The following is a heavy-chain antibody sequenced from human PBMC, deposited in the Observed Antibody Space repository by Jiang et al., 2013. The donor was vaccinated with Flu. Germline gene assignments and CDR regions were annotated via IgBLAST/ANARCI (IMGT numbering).Heavy chain of an antibody. V-gene: IGHV1-2*02. D-gene: IGHD6-6*01. CDR3: AREKNGALSIAARRYYYYGMDV. CDR1: TFTGYY. CDR2: INPNSGGT. J-gene: IGHJ6*02. Sequence: TFTGYYMHWVRQAPGQGLEWMGWINPNSGGTNYAQKFQGRVTMTRDTSISTAYMELSRLRSDDTAVYYCAREKNGALSIAARRYYYYGMDVWGQGTTVTVSS.